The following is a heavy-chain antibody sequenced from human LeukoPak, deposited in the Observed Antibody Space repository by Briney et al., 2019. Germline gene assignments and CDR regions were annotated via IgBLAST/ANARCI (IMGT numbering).Heavy chain of an antibody. J-gene: IGHJ4*02. CDR3: AKDLRDSSGWTFDY. CDR2: IRYDGSNK. V-gene: IGHV3-30*02. Sequence: GGSLRLSCAASGLTFSSYGMHWVRQAPGKGLEWVAFIRYDGSNKYYADSVKGRFTISRDNSKNTLYLQTNSLRAEDTAVYYCAKDLRDSSGWTFDYWGQGTLVTVSS. CDR1: GLTFSSYG. D-gene: IGHD6-19*01.